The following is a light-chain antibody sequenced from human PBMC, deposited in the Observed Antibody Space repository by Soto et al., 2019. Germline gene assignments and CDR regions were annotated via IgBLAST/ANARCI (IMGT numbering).Light chain of an antibody. J-gene: IGKJ4*01. CDR2: SAS. V-gene: IGKV1-39*01. CDR3: QQSFNTLT. CDR1: HDISTY. Sequence: DIQMTQSPSSLSAAVGDRVTITCRASHDISTYLCWYQQRPGKAPKLLMYSASILQSGVPPRFSGSGSGTDFTLTISSLQPEDSATYYCQQSFNTLTFGGGTKVAIK.